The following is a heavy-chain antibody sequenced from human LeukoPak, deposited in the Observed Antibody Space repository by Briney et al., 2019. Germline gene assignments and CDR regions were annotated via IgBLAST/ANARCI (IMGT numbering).Heavy chain of an antibody. CDR2: IYTSGST. Sequence: SETLPLTCTVSGGSISSYYWSWIRQPAGKGLEWIGRIYTSGSTNYNPSLKSRVTMSVDTSKNQFSLKLSSVTAADTAVYYCARTAYYDILTGYHNWFDPWGQGTLVTVSS. V-gene: IGHV4-4*07. D-gene: IGHD3-9*01. CDR1: GGSISSYY. J-gene: IGHJ5*02. CDR3: ARTAYYDILTGYHNWFDP.